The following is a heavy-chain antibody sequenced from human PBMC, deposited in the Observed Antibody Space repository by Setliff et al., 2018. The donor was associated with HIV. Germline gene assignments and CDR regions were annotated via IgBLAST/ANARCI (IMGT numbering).Heavy chain of an antibody. J-gene: IGHJ3*02. D-gene: IGHD2-2*01. CDR2: IDPNGGAT. CDR3: ARAGGGATDQAFDI. CDR1: GYTFTSYF. Sequence: ASVKVSCKAFGYTFTSYFLHWVRQAPGQGLEWLGIIDPNGGATNNAQRLQGRLTVTTDTSTGTLYMELSNLRSDDSAVYYCARAGGGATDQAFDIWGQVTMVTVSS. V-gene: IGHV1-46*01.